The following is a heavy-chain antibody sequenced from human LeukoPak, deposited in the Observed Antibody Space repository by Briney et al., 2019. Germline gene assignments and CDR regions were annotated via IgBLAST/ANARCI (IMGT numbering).Heavy chain of an antibody. V-gene: IGHV4-34*01. D-gene: IGHD3-10*01. CDR2: INHSGST. CDR3: ARRWKVRGVTCFDY. J-gene: IGHJ4*02. Sequence: PGGSLRLSCAGSGFTFSSYSMNWVRQAPGKGLEWIGEINHSGSTNYNPSLKSRVTISVDTSKNQFSLKLSSVTAADTAVYYCARRWKVRGVTCFDYWGQGTLVTVSS. CDR1: GFTFSSYS.